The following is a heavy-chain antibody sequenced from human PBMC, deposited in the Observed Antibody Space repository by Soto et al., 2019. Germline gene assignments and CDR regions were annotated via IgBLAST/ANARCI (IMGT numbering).Heavy chain of an antibody. CDR2: IQHSGST. CDR3: ARRYGSSFDS. CDR1: GGSIISLNW. V-gene: IGHV4-4*02. D-gene: IGHD5-12*01. Sequence: SETLSLTCAVSGGSIISLNWWSWVRQPPGEGLEWIGEIQHSGSTYYNPSLKSRVTISVDRSKNQFSLKLSSVTAADTAVYYCARRYGSSFDSWGQGTMVTVS. J-gene: IGHJ4*02.